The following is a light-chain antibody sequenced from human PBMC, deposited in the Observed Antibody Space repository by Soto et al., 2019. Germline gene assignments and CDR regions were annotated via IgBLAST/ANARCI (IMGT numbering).Light chain of an antibody. J-gene: IGLJ2*01. V-gene: IGLV2-11*01. CDR3: CSFAGNNRVI. CDR2: DVS. Sequence: QSALTQPRSVSGSPGQSVAISCTGTSSDVGGYNYVSWYQQHPGRAPKLMIYDVSERPSGVPDSFSGSKSGYTASLTISGLQAEDEADYYCCSFAGNNRVIFGGGTKLTVL. CDR1: SSDVGGYNY.